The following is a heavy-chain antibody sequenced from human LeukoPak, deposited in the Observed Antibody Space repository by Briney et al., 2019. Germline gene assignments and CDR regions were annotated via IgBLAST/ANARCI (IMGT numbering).Heavy chain of an antibody. CDR2: ITPMFGTA. V-gene: IGHV1-69*13. J-gene: IGHJ4*02. D-gene: IGHD3-22*01. Sequence: SVKVSCKASGYTFTTYGITWVRQAPGQGLEWMGGITPMFGTANYAQKFQGRVTITADESTSTAYMELSSLRSEDTAVYYCVRDGSYYDSSGYYYLYWGQGTLVTVSS. CDR3: VRDGSYYDSSGYYYLY. CDR1: GYTFTTYG.